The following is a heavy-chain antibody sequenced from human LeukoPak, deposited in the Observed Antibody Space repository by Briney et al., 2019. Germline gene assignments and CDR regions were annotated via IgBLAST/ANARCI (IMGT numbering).Heavy chain of an antibody. D-gene: IGHD3-10*01. Sequence: GGSLRLSCTASGFTFGDYAMTWVRQAPGKGLEWVASISYDGSNRHYADSVKGRVTISRDNSKNTLYLQMNSLRTEDTSIYYCAKEELRYFAYWGQGTLVTVSS. CDR3: AKEELRYFAY. CDR2: ISYDGSNR. V-gene: IGHV3-30*18. J-gene: IGHJ4*02. CDR1: GFTFGDYA.